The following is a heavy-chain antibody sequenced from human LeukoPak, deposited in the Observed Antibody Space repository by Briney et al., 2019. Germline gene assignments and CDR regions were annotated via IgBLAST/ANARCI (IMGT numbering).Heavy chain of an antibody. D-gene: IGHD1-26*01. CDR1: GGSFSGYY. J-gene: IGHJ4*02. V-gene: IGHV4-34*01. Sequence: SETLSLTCAVYGGSFSGYYWSWIRHPPGKGLEWIAEINLSGSINYTPSLKSRVTISVDTSKNQFSRKLSSVTAAHTAVYYFARGYGSNRRFDYWGQGTLVTVSS. CDR3: ARGYGSNRRFDY. CDR2: INLSGSI.